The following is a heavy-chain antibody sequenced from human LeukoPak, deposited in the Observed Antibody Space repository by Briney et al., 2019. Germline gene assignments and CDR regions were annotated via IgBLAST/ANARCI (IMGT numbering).Heavy chain of an antibody. J-gene: IGHJ4*02. CDR3: ARGYYDFWSGYYFYFDY. V-gene: IGHV4-34*01. CDR2: INHSGST. D-gene: IGHD3-3*01. CDR1: GGSFSGYY. Sequence: SETLSLTCAVYGGSFSGYYWSWIRQPPGKGLEWIGEINHSGSTNYNPSLKSRVTISVDTSKNQFSLKLSSVTAADTAVYYCARGYYDFWSGYYFYFDYWGQGTLVTVSS.